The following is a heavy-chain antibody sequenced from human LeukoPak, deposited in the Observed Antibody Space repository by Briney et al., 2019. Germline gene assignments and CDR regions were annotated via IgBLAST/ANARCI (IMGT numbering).Heavy chain of an antibody. J-gene: IGHJ6*02. CDR2: INPNSGGT. V-gene: IGHV1-2*04. D-gene: IGHD2-21*02. CDR1: GYTFTGYY. CDR3: ARADENCGGDCYPDYYGMDV. Sequence: ASVKVSCKASGYTFTGYYMHWVRQAPGQGLEWMGWINPNSGGTNYAQKFQGWVTMTRDTSISTAYMELSRLRSDDTAVYYCARADENCGGDCYPDYYGMDVWGQGTTVTVSS.